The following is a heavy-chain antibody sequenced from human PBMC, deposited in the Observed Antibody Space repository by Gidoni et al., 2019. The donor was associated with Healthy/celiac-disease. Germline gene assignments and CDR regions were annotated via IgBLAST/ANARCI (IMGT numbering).Heavy chain of an antibody. J-gene: IGHJ6*03. D-gene: IGHD2-2*01. V-gene: IGHV3-23*01. CDR2: ISGSGGST. CDR3: AKNARDIVVVPAASNKLGLPPLRAYYYYMDV. Sequence: EWVSAISGSGGSTYYADSVKGRFTISRDNSKNTLYLQMNSLRAEDTAVYYCAKNARDIVVVPAASNKLGLPPLRAYYYYMDVWGKGTTVTVSS.